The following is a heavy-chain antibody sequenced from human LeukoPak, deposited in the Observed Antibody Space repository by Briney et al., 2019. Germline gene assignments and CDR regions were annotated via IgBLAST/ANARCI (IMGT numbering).Heavy chain of an antibody. V-gene: IGHV3-20*04. CDR1: GFTFDDYV. Sequence: GGSLRLSCAAPGFTFDDYVMSWVRHAPGKGLEWVSGINWNGGSTGYADSVKGRFTISRDNAKNSLYLQMNSLRAEDTALYYCATEPYYYDSSARDDYYYGMDVWGQGTTVTVSS. CDR3: ATEPYYYDSSARDDYYYGMDV. CDR2: INWNGGST. J-gene: IGHJ6*02. D-gene: IGHD3-22*01.